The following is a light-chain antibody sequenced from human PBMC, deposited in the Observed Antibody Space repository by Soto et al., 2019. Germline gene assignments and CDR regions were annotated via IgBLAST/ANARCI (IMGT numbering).Light chain of an antibody. V-gene: IGKV1-39*01. J-gene: IGKJ3*01. CDR2: AAS. CDR3: QQSYSTPFT. CDR1: QSISSY. Sequence: DIQMTQSPSSLSASVGDRVTITCRASQSISSYLNWSQQKPGKAPKLLIYAASSLQSWVPSRFSGSGSGTDFTLTISSLQPEDFATYYCQQSYSTPFTFGPGTKVDIK.